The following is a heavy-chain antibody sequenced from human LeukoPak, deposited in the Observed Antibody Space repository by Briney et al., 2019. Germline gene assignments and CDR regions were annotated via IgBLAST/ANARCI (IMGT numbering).Heavy chain of an antibody. CDR2: IRHDGSYK. CDR3: AKDPGETVAGYYMDV. J-gene: IGHJ6*03. CDR1: GFTFSNYG. V-gene: IGHV3-30*02. D-gene: IGHD3-16*01. Sequence: PGGSLRLSCAASGFTFSNYGMHWVRQAPGKGLEWAAFIRHDGSYKYYASSVKGRFTISRDNSNNTLYLQVNSLRADDTAVYYCAKDPGETVAGYYMDVWGKGTTVTVSS.